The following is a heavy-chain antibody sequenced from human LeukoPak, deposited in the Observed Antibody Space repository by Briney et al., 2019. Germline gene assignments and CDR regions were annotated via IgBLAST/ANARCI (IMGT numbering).Heavy chain of an antibody. CDR2: IYTGGST. Sequence: PSQTLSLTCTVSGGSISSGSSFWTWIRQPAGKGLEWIGRIYTGGSTNYNPPLKSRVTISVDTSKNQFSLKLSSVTAADTAVYYCARDVGGYSYGYRPTELYWYFDLWGRGTRVTVSS. D-gene: IGHD5-18*01. CDR1: GGSISSGSSF. CDR3: ARDVGGYSYGYRPTELYWYFDL. V-gene: IGHV4-61*02. J-gene: IGHJ2*01.